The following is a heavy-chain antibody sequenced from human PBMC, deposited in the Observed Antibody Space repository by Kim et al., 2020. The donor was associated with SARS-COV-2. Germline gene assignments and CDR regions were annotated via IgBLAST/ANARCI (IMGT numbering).Heavy chain of an antibody. CDR1: GYTFTSYA. V-gene: IGHV1-3*01. J-gene: IGHJ4*02. CDR3: ARALDPPVLLWFGEYSGGGFDY. Sequence: ASVKVSCKASGYTFTSYAMHWVRQAPGQRLEWMGWINAGNGNTKYSQKFQGRVTITRDTSASTAYMELSSLRSEDTAVYYCARALDPPVLLWFGEYSGGGFDYWGQGTLVTVSS. D-gene: IGHD3-10*01. CDR2: INAGNGNT.